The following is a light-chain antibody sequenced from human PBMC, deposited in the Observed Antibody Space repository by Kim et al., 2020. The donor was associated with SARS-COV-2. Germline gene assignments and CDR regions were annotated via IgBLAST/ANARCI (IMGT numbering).Light chain of an antibody. CDR3: SSYTSSITLV. V-gene: IGLV2-14*03. CDR2: GVS. J-gene: IGLJ3*02. Sequence: GQSITISCTGTSSDIGGYNFVSWYQQHPGKAPKLIIFGVSDRPSGVSSRFSGSKSGNTASLAISDLQAEDEADYYCSSYTSSITLVFGGGTQLTVL. CDR1: SSDIGGYNF.